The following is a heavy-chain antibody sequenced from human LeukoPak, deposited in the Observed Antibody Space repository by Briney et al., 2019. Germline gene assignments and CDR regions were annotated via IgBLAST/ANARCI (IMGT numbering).Heavy chain of an antibody. CDR3: ARDGCGGDCYLGAFDI. Sequence: PGGSLRLSCAASGFTVSSNYVSWVRQAPGKGLEWVSVIYSDGSTYYADSVKRRFTISRDNSKTTLYLQMNSLRAQDTAVYYCARDGCGGDCYLGAFDIWGQGTMVIVFS. CDR2: IYSDGST. CDR1: GFTVSSNY. V-gene: IGHV3-53*01. J-gene: IGHJ3*02. D-gene: IGHD2-21*02.